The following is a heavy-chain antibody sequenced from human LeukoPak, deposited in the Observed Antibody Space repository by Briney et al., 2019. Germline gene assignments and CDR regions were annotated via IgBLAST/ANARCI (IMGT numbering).Heavy chain of an antibody. V-gene: IGHV3-23*01. D-gene: IGHD2-2*01. J-gene: IGHJ5*02. CDR1: GYTFSSYA. CDR3: AKSTLPAAMPRWFDP. Sequence: PGGSLRLSCAASGYTFSSYAMSWVRQAPGKGLEWVSAISGSGGSTYYADSVKGRFTISRDNSKNTRYLQMNSLRAEDTAVYYCAKSTLPAAMPRWFDPWGQGTLVTVSS. CDR2: ISGSGGST.